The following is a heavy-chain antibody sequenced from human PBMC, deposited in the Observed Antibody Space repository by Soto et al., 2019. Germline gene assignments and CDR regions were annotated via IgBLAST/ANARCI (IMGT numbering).Heavy chain of an antibody. CDR2: INSDGSST. Sequence: GGSLRLSCAASGFTFSSYWMHWVRQAPGKGLVWVSRINSDGSSTSYADSVKGRFTISRDNAKNTLYLQMNSLRAEDTAVYYCARGLPIVGANNYGMDVWGQGTTVTVS. D-gene: IGHD1-26*01. CDR3: ARGLPIVGANNYGMDV. CDR1: GFTFSSYW. J-gene: IGHJ6*02. V-gene: IGHV3-74*01.